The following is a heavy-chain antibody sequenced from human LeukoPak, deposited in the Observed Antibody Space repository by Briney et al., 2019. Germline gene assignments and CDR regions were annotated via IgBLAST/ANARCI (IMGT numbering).Heavy chain of an antibody. CDR2: IYYSGST. D-gene: IGHD3-22*01. CDR1: GGSISSSSYY. J-gene: IGHJ3*02. Sequence: KPSATLSLTCTVSGGSISSSSYYWGWIRQPPGKGLEWIRSIYYSGSTYYNPSLKSRVTISVDTSKNQFSLQLSSVTAADTAVYYCARSRTMIVVVDAFDIWGQGTMVTVSS. V-gene: IGHV4-39*01. CDR3: ARSRTMIVVVDAFDI.